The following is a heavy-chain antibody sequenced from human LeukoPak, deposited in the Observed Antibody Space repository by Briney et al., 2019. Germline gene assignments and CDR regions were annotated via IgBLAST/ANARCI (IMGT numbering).Heavy chain of an antibody. CDR2: ISYTGNA. D-gene: IGHD6-19*01. Sequence: SETLSLTCCVSGGTFSDSGHYWGWIRQPPGKGLGWIGSISYTGNAHYNPSLNSRVTISVDTSKNQFSLKLSSVTAADTAVYYCASVPLSQWDAFDIWGQGTMVTVSS. CDR3: ASVPLSQWDAFDI. CDR1: GGTFSDSGHY. V-gene: IGHV4-39*07. J-gene: IGHJ3*02.